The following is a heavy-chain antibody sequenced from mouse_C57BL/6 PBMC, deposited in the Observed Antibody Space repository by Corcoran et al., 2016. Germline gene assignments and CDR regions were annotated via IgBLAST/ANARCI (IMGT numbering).Heavy chain of an antibody. Sequence: QVTLKESGPGILQSSQTLSLTCSFSGFSLSTSGMGVSWIRQPSGTGLEWLAQIYWDDDKRYNPSLKSRLTISKDTSRNQVFLQITSVDPADTATYYCARSPYVYYWYFDVWGTGTTVTVSS. CDR3: ARSPYVYYWYFDV. CDR1: GFSLSTSGMG. J-gene: IGHJ1*03. V-gene: IGHV8-12*01. CDR2: IYWDDDK.